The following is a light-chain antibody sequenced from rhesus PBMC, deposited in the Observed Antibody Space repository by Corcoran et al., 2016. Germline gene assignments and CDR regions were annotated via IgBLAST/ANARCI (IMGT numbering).Light chain of an antibody. J-gene: IGLJ1*01. V-gene: IGLV2S7*01. Sequence: QAALTQPPSVSGSPGQSVTISCTGTRSDIGGYNYVSWYQQHPGKAPKLMIYDVSKRPSGVSDRFSGSKSGNTASLTISGLRGEDEADYYCCSYTTISTYIFGAGTRLTVL. CDR2: DVS. CDR1: RSDIGGYNY. CDR3: CSYTTISTYI.